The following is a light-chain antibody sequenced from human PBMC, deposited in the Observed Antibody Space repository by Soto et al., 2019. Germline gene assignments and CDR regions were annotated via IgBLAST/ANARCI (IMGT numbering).Light chain of an antibody. CDR3: QQYNSWPLT. Sequence: EIVMTQSPATLSVSPGERATLSYRASQSVSSNLAWYQQKPGQAPRLLIYLASTRATGIPARFSGSGSGTEFTLTISSLQSEDFAVYYCQQYNSWPLTFGGGTKVEIK. CDR1: QSVSSN. J-gene: IGKJ4*01. V-gene: IGKV3-15*01. CDR2: LAS.